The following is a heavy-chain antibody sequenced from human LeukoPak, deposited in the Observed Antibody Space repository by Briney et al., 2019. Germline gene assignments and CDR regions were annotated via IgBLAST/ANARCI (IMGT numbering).Heavy chain of an antibody. J-gene: IGHJ4*02. Sequence: GGSLRLSCTSSGFTFGDYAMSWVRQAPGKGLEWVGFIRSKAYGGTTEYAASVKGRFTISRDNSKSIAYLQMNSLKTEDTAVYYCTRDLEDIVVVPAAILGYWGQGTLVTVSS. CDR2: IRSKAYGGTT. V-gene: IGHV3-49*04. CDR3: TRDLEDIVVVPAAILGY. CDR1: GFTFGDYA. D-gene: IGHD2-2*02.